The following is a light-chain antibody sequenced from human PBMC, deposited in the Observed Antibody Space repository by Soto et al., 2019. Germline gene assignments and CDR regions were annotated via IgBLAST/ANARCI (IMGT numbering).Light chain of an antibody. Sequence: IVLTQSPATLSLSPGERATLSCRASQSVSSYLAWYQQKPGQAPRLLIYDASNRAPGIPARFSGSGSGTDFTLTISSLEPEDFAVYYCQQRSNWPRTFGQGTKVEIK. CDR2: DAS. CDR1: QSVSSY. V-gene: IGKV3-11*01. CDR3: QQRSNWPRT. J-gene: IGKJ1*01.